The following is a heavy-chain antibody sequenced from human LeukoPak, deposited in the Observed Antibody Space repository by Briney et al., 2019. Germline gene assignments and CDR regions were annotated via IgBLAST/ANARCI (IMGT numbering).Heavy chain of an antibody. CDR3: ARPRTYYDFWRGYPPFDY. CDR2: IITNYGTT. CDR1: GGAFSNYA. J-gene: IGHJ4*02. D-gene: IGHD3-3*01. Sequence: ASVKVSCKASGGAFSNYAISWVRQAPGQGLEWMGGIITNYGTTNYAQKYQGRVTITADESTTTVYMELSSLRSEDTAVYYCARPRTYYDFWRGYPPFDYWGQGTLVTVSS. V-gene: IGHV1-69*13.